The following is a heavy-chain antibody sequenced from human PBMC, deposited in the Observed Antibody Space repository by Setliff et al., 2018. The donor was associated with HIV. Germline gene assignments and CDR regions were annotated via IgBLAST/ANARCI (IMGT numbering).Heavy chain of an antibody. CDR1: GGTFSSYA. D-gene: IGHD1-20*01. J-gene: IGHJ6*02. V-gene: IGHV1-69*10. CDR2: IIPMLDIA. Sequence: SVKVSCKAFGGTFSSYAISWVRQAPGQGLEWMGGIIPMLDIANYAQKFQGRVTITADESTSTAYMELSSLRSEDTAVYYCARDQRAYNWNDAVFYYYGLDVWGQGTTVTVSS. CDR3: ARDQRAYNWNDAVFYYYGLDV.